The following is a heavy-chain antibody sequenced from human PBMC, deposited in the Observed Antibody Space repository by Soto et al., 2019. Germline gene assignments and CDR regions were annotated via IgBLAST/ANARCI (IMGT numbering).Heavy chain of an antibody. J-gene: IGHJ3*02. CDR2: IYYSGST. V-gene: IGHV4-59*01. D-gene: IGHD1-26*01. CDR1: GGYISSYY. CDR3: ARRWGDAFDI. Sequence: SSEMLSVRWSVYGGYISSYYWSWIRKQPGKGLEWIGYIYYSGSTNYNPSLKSRVTISVDTSKNQFSLKLSSVTAADTAVYYCARRWGDAFDIWGQGTMVTVSS.